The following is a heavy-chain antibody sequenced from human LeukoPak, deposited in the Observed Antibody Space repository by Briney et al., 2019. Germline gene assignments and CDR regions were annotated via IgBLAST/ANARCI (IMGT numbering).Heavy chain of an antibody. V-gene: IGHV3-23*01. J-gene: IGHJ4*02. CDR1: GFTFSSYA. D-gene: IGHD2-15*01. Sequence: GGSLRLSCAASGFTFSSYAMSWVRQAPGKGLEWVSAISGSGGSTYYADSVKGRFTISRDNSKNTLYLQMNSLRAEDTAVHYCAARWGYSGGDYWGQGTLVTVSS. CDR3: AARWGYSGGDY. CDR2: ISGSGGST.